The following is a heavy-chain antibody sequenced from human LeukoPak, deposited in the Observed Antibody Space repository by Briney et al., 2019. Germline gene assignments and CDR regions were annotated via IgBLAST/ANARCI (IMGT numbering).Heavy chain of an antibody. CDR3: ARAPATIAVAGTGYYYMYV. V-gene: IGHV1-8*03. CDR1: NYTFTNYV. Sequence: ASVNVSCKASNYTFTNYVITWVRQAPGQGLEWMGWMNPKSGQTGYAQKFQGRVSFTRDTYISTVFMELSSLRSEDAAVYYCARAPATIAVAGTGYYYMYVWGKGTTVTVTS. J-gene: IGHJ6*03. CDR2: MNPKSGQT. D-gene: IGHD6-19*01.